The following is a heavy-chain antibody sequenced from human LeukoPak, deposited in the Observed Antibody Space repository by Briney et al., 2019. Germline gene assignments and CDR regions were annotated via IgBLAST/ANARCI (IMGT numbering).Heavy chain of an antibody. J-gene: IGHJ4*02. CDR3: ARALLWFGTFSGDY. CDR2: ISAYNGNT. Sequence: ASVKVSCKASGHTFTGYYMHWVRQAPGQGLEWMGWISAYNGNTNYAQKLQGRVTMTTDTSTSTAYMELRSLRSDDTAVYYCARALLWFGTFSGDYWGQGTLVTVSS. CDR1: GHTFTGYY. V-gene: IGHV1-18*04. D-gene: IGHD3-10*01.